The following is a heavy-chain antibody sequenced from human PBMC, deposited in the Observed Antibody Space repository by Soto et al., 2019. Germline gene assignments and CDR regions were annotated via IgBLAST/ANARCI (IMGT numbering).Heavy chain of an antibody. CDR2: IYYSGST. CDR3: AREGRYFDWLLRPRNYYYYYYMDV. V-gene: IGHV4-31*03. Sequence: QVQLQESGPGLVKPSQTLSLTCTVSGGSISSGGYYWSWIRQHPGKGLEWIGYIYYSGSTYYNPSLKSRVPISVDKSKKQFSLKLSSVTAADTAVYYCAREGRYFDWLLRPRNYYYYYYMDVWGKGTTVTVSS. CDR1: GGSISSGGYY. D-gene: IGHD3-9*01. J-gene: IGHJ6*03.